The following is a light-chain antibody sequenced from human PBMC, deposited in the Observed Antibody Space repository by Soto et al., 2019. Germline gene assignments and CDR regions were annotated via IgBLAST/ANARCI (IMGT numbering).Light chain of an antibody. Sequence: EIVLTQSPGTLSLSPGERATLSCRASHFVASSYVAWYQQKPGQAPRLLIYGASSRATGIPDRFSGSGSGTDFTLTISRLEPEDFAVYYCQQYGDSPRSFGQGTKVDIK. V-gene: IGKV3-20*01. CDR1: HFVASSY. CDR2: GAS. J-gene: IGKJ1*01. CDR3: QQYGDSPRS.